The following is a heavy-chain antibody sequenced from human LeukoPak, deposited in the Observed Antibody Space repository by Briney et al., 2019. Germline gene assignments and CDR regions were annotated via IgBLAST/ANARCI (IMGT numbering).Heavy chain of an antibody. D-gene: IGHD3-9*01. CDR1: GFTFTNYA. CDR3: ARGWSYSLFTGYAYPYDM. CDR2: INSKGSSV. V-gene: IGHV3-21*01. J-gene: IGHJ3*02. Sequence: GGSLRLSCAASGFTFTNYAMNWVRQAPGRGLEWVSSINSKGSSVFYADSLKGRFIISRDNALYLQMNSLRVEDAAIYYCARGWSYSLFTGYAYPYDMWGQGTTVTVSS.